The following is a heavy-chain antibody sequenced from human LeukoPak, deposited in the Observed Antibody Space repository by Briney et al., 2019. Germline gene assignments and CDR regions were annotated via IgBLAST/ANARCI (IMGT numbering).Heavy chain of an antibody. CDR3: ARGYGSRASRGAFDI. D-gene: IGHD4-17*01. CDR2: INAGNGNT. CDR1: GYTFTSYA. Sequence: ASVKVSCKASGYTFTSYAMHWVRQAPGQRLEWMGWINAGNGNTKYSQKFQGRVTITRDTSASTAYMELSSLRSEDTAVYYCARGYGSRASRGAFDIWGQGTMVTVSS. J-gene: IGHJ3*02. V-gene: IGHV1-3*01.